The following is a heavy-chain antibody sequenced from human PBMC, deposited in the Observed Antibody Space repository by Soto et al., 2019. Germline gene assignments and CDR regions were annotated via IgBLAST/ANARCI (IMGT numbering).Heavy chain of an antibody. CDR3: ARDLGPVVVAPDWYFDL. V-gene: IGHV3-33*01. J-gene: IGHJ2*01. Sequence: QVQLVESGGGVVQPGRSLRLSCAASGFTFSSYGMHWVRQAPGKGLEWVAVIWYDGSNKYYADSVKGRFTISRDNSKNTLYLQMNSLRAEDTAVYYCARDLGPVVVAPDWYFDLWGRGTLVTVSS. CDR1: GFTFSSYG. D-gene: IGHD3-22*01. CDR2: IWYDGSNK.